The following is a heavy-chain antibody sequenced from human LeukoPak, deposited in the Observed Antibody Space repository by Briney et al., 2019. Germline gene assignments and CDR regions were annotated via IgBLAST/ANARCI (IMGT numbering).Heavy chain of an antibody. CDR3: ANAVAGNGHDAFDI. J-gene: IGHJ3*02. Sequence: GASVKVSCKVSGYTLTELSMHWVRQAPGKGLEWMGGFDPEDGETIYAQKFQGRVTMTEDTSTDTAYMELSSLRSEDTAVYYCANAVAGNGHDAFDIWGQGTMVTVSS. CDR1: GYTLTELS. D-gene: IGHD6-19*01. CDR2: FDPEDGET. V-gene: IGHV1-24*01.